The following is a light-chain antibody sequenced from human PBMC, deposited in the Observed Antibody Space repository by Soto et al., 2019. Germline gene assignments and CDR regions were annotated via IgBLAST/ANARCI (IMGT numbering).Light chain of an antibody. CDR3: AACGDRLNGSV. V-gene: IGLV1-44*01. CDR2: SNN. J-gene: IGLJ3*02. CDR1: NFNIGSNI. Sequence: QSVLTQPPSASGTPGQRVTISCSGSNFNIGSNIVNWYQQLRGSAPKLLIHSNNQRPSGVPDRFAGSTSGTSASLAISGLQSDDEADYCWAACGDRLNGSVFGGGTQLTVL.